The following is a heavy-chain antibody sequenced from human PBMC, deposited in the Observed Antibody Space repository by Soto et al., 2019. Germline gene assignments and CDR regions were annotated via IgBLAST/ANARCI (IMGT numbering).Heavy chain of an antibody. CDR2: IYYSGTS. D-gene: IGHD5-12*01. CDR1: GGSISTSAYY. Sequence: LSLTCTVSGGSISTSAYYWGWIRQPPGKGLEWIGTIYYSGTSYHNPSLKSRVTISVDTSKNQFSLTLTSVTAADTAVYYCASRVEGLYSGNDRYYFDYWGQGTLVTVSS. CDR3: ASRVEGLYSGNDRYYFDY. J-gene: IGHJ4*02. V-gene: IGHV4-39*01.